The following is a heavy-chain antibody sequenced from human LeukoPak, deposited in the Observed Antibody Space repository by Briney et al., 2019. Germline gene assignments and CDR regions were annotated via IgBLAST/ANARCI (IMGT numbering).Heavy chain of an antibody. CDR3: ARSPQFYDILTGYLYYYYYMDV. CDR2: IIPIFGTA. D-gene: IGHD3-9*01. V-gene: IGHV1-69*06. CDR1: GGTFSNYA. J-gene: IGHJ6*03. Sequence: SVKVSCKASGGTFSNYAISWVRQAPGQGLEWMGGIIPIFGTANYAQKFRGRVTITADKSTRTAYMELSSLRSEDTAVYYCARSPQFYDILTGYLYYYYYMDVWGKGTAVTISS.